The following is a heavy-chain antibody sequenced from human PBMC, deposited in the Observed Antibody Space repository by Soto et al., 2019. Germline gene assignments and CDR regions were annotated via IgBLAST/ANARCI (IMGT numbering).Heavy chain of an antibody. J-gene: IGHJ5*02. CDR1: GFSLSTSGVG. D-gene: IGHD1-26*01. CDR2: IYWNEDK. CDR3: EHTTGSGRYPNWFDP. V-gene: IGHV2-5*01. Sequence: QITLKESGPTLVKPTQTLTLTCTFSGFSLSTSGVGVGWIRQPPGKALEWLALIYWNEDKRYSPSLKSRLTINKDTSKNQVVLTMTNMDPVDTATYYCEHTTGSGRYPNWFDPWGKGTLVTVSS.